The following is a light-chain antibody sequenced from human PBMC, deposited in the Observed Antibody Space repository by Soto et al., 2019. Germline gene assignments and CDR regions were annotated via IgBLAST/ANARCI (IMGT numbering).Light chain of an antibody. CDR3: QVYDYRSAGFT. Sequence: DIQMTQSPSSLSASIGDRVTITCQASQDIRQYLNWYQQKPGKAPKLLIYDASRLETGVPSRFSGSGSGTDFTFTVSRLQPEDIATYYCQVYDYRSAGFTFVPGTKVDLK. CDR2: DAS. CDR1: QDIRQY. V-gene: IGKV1-33*01. J-gene: IGKJ3*01.